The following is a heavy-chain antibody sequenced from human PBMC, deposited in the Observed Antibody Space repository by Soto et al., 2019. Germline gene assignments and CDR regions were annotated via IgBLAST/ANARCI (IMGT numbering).Heavy chain of an antibody. CDR1: GYTFTSYD. J-gene: IGHJ6*02. CDR2: VNPNSGNT. V-gene: IGHV1-8*01. CDR3: ARESAGATRWYGMDV. Sequence: ASVKVSCKASGYTFTSYDINWVRQATGQGLEWMGWVNPNSGNTGYAQKFQGRVTMTRNTSISTAYMELSSLRSEDTAVYYCARESAGATRWYGMDVWGQGTTVTVSS. D-gene: IGHD1-26*01.